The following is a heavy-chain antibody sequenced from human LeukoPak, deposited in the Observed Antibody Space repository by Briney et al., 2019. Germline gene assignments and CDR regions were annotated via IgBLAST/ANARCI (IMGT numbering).Heavy chain of an antibody. V-gene: IGHV3-48*01. CDR3: ARDYHGYYDSSGYYAAFASDY. D-gene: IGHD3-22*01. J-gene: IGHJ4*02. CDR2: ISSSSSTV. CDR1: GFTFSSYS. Sequence: GGSLRLSCAASGFTFSSYSMNWVRQAPGKGLEWVSYISSSSSTVYYADSVKGRFTISRDNSKNTLYLQMNSLRAEDTAVYYCARDYHGYYDSSGYYAAFASDYWGLGTLVTVSS.